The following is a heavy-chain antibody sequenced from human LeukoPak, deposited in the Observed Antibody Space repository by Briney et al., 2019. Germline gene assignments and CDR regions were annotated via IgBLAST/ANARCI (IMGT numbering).Heavy chain of an antibody. CDR2: ITGNGGTT. Sequence: PGGTQRLSCAASGFTFSNYGMNWVRQAPGKGLEWVSGITGNGGTTYYADSVKGRFTISRDNSKNTVYLQMNSLRAEDTAVYYCARGPSGGNNLWMDYWGQGTLVTVSS. J-gene: IGHJ4*02. V-gene: IGHV3-23*01. CDR3: ARGPSGGNNLWMDY. CDR1: GFTFSNYG. D-gene: IGHD1-20*01.